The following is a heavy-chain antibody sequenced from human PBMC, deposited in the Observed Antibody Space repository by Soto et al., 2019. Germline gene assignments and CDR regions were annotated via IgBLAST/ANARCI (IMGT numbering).Heavy chain of an antibody. Sequence: SSVKVSCKASGYTFTTYGISWVRQAPGQGLEWMGWISAYNGNTNYAQNLQGRVTMTTDTSTSTAYMELRRLRSDDTAVYYCARFYDSGSYTYDSWGQGTLVTVSS. CDR1: GYTFTTYG. J-gene: IGHJ4*02. V-gene: IGHV1-18*01. CDR2: ISAYNGNT. D-gene: IGHD3-10*01. CDR3: ARFYDSGSYTYDS.